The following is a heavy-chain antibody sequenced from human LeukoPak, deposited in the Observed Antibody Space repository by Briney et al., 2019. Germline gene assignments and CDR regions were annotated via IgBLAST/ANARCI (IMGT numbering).Heavy chain of an antibody. CDR3: VTDCSGGSCYSPV. D-gene: IGHD2-15*01. CDR1: GFTFSSYA. CDR2: ISSNGGST. J-gene: IGHJ6*02. Sequence: GGSLRLSCSASGFTFSSYAMHWVRQAPGKGLEYVSAISSNGGSTYYADSVKGRFTISRDNSKNTLYLQMSSLRAEDTAVCYCVTDCSGGSCYSPVWGQGTTVTVSS. V-gene: IGHV3-64D*06.